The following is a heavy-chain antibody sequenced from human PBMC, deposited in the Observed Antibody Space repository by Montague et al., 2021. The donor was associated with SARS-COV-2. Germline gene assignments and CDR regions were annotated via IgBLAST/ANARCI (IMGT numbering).Heavy chain of an antibody. Sequence: SETLSLTCAVYGGSFSVYYWSWIRQPPGKGLEWIGEINHSGSTXXXPSXKGRVTISSDTSKYQFSLKLNSVTAADTAVYFCVVVVPAMRPRSDYWGQGTLVTVSS. D-gene: IGHD2-21*02. CDR2: INHSGST. J-gene: IGHJ4*02. V-gene: IGHV4-34*01. CDR3: VVVVPAMRPRSDY. CDR1: GGSFSVYY.